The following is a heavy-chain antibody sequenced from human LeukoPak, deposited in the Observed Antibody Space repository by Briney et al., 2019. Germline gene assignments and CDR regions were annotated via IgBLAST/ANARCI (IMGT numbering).Heavy chain of an antibody. CDR3: ARRGYCSGGNCFSSAFDV. CDR2: IYPGDSHT. CDR1: GYTFSNYW. Sequence: GESLKISCQGSGYTFSNYWIAWVRQMPGEGLEWMGIIYPGDSHTTYSPSFQGQVTISVDKPTSTAYLQWSSLKASDTAVYYCARRGYCSGGNCFSSAFDVWGQGTMVTVSS. D-gene: IGHD2-15*01. J-gene: IGHJ3*01. V-gene: IGHV5-51*01.